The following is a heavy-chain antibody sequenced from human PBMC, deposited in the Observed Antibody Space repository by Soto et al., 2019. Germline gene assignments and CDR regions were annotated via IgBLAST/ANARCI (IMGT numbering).Heavy chain of an antibody. CDR2: VSAGGDMT. CDR3: AQGDRGGSGSPASYYYSGLDV. CDR1: GVTFSSYA. D-gene: IGHD3-10*01. J-gene: IGHJ6*02. Sequence: DVQLLESGGDLVQPGGSLRLSCAASGVTFSSYAMSWVRQAPGKGLEWVSSVSAGGDMTYYSDSVKGRFTISRDNSNNALFLQMNSLRAEDTALYYCAQGDRGGSGSPASYYYSGLDVWGQGTTVTVSS. V-gene: IGHV3-23*01.